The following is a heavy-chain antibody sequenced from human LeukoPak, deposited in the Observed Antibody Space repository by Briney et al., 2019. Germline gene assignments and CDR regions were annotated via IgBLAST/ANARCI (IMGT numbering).Heavy chain of an antibody. CDR3: ARGKGFPRLFDY. D-gene: IGHD3-22*01. CDR2: TYYRSKWYN. CDR1: GDSVSSNSAA. Sequence: SQTLSLTCAISGDSVSSNSAAWNWIRQSPSRGLEWLGRTYYRSKWYNDYAVSVKSRTTINPDTPTNQFSLQLNSVTPEDTAVYYCARGKGFPRLFDYWGQGTLVTVSS. J-gene: IGHJ4*02. V-gene: IGHV6-1*01.